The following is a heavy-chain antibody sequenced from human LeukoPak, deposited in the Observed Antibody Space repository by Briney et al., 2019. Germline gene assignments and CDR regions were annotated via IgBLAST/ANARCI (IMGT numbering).Heavy chain of an antibody. CDR1: GYTFTGYY. V-gene: IGHV1-2*02. J-gene: IGHJ3*01. CDR3: AGPRARHGFRLWYPFDV. D-gene: IGHD4/OR15-4a*01. Sequence: GASVKVSCKASGYTFTGYYMHWVRQAPGQGLEWMGWINPNNGGANYAQKFQGRVTMTRDTSISTSYMELSSLRSDDTAMYYCAGPRARHGFRLWYPFDVWGQGTMVTVSS. CDR2: INPNNGGA.